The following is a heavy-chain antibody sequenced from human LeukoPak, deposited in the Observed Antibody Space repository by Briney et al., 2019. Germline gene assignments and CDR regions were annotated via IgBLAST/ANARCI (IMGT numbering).Heavy chain of an antibody. D-gene: IGHD3-10*01. V-gene: IGHV1-2*02. CDR2: INPNSGGT. CDR3: ARGPSITMVRGGQWYYYMDV. Sequence: ASVKVSCKASGYTFTGYYMHWVRQAPVQGLEWMGWINPNSGGTNYAQKFQGRVTMTRDTSISTAYMELSRLRSEDTAVYYCARGPSITMVRGGQWYYYMDVWGKGTTVTISS. CDR1: GYTFTGYY. J-gene: IGHJ6*03.